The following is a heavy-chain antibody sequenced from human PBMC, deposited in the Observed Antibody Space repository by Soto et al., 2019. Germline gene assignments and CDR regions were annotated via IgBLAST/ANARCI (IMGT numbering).Heavy chain of an antibody. V-gene: IGHV3-33*01. CDR3: ARDVNPRWYYAFDI. Sequence: HPGGSLRLSCAASGFTFSSYGMHWVRQAPGKGLEWVAVIWYDGSNKYYADSVKGRFTISRDNSKNTLYLQMNSLRAEDTAVYYCARDVNPRWYYAFDIWGQGTMVTVSS. CDR1: GFTFSSYG. J-gene: IGHJ3*02. D-gene: IGHD6-13*01. CDR2: IWYDGSNK.